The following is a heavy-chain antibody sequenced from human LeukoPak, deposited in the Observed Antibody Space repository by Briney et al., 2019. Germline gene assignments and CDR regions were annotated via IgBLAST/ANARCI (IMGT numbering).Heavy chain of an antibody. D-gene: IGHD1-20*01. CDR3: AREYLERLGDYFYYYYMDV. J-gene: IGHJ6*03. CDR2: ISSSSSTI. V-gene: IGHV3-48*01. CDR1: GFTFSSYS. Sequence: GGSLRLSCAASGFTFSSYSMNWVRQAPGKGLEWVSYISSSSSTIYYADSVKGRFTISRDNAKNSLNLQMNSLRAEDTAVYYCAREYLERLGDYFYYYYMDVWGKGTTVTVSS.